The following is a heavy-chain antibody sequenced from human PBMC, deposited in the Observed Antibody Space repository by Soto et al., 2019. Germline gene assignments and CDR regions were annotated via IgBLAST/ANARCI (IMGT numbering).Heavy chain of an antibody. D-gene: IGHD6-19*01. V-gene: IGHV4-59*01. CDR2: IYYSGST. CDR1: GGSISSYY. J-gene: IGHJ4*02. Sequence: SETLSLTCTVSGGSISSYYWSWIRQPPGKGLEWIGYIYYSGSTNYNPSLKSRVTISVDTSKNQFSLKLSSVTAADTAVYYCAREEQWLMYFDYWGQGTLVTVS. CDR3: AREEQWLMYFDY.